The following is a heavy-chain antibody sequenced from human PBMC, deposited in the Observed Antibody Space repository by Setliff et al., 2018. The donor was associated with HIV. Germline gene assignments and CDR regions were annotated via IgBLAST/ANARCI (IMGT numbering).Heavy chain of an antibody. CDR2: IYYSGST. Sequence: PSETLSLTCTVSGGSISSTGYYWGWIRQPPGKGLEWIGSIYYSGSTYYNPSLKSRVTISVDTSKNQFSLKLSSVTAADTAVYYCARDLMAPDRYFDYWGQGTLVTVSS. D-gene: IGHD2-8*01. CDR1: GGSISSTGYY. J-gene: IGHJ4*02. V-gene: IGHV4-39*07. CDR3: ARDLMAPDRYFDY.